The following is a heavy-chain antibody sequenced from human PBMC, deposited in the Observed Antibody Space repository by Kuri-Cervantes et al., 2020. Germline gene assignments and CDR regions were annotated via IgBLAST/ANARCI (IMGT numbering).Heavy chain of an antibody. Sequence: GESLKISCEAYTLTFSTYGMSWVRQAPGKGLEWVSGIGVSGGTTNYADSVKGRFTISRDNSKNTLYLQMNSLRAEDTTVYYCARWHYYDPPRCFDPWGQGTLVTVSS. J-gene: IGHJ5*02. V-gene: IGHV3-23*01. CDR2: IGVSGGTT. D-gene: IGHD3-22*01. CDR1: TLTFSTYG. CDR3: ARWHYYDPPRCFDP.